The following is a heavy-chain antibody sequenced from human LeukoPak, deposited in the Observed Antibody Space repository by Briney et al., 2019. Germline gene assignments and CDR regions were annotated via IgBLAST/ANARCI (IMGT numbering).Heavy chain of an antibody. J-gene: IGHJ1*01. V-gene: IGHV3-23*01. CDR3: AKDERYYDSSGYYPNGNFQH. Sequence: PGGSLRLSCAASGFTFSSYAMSWVRQAPGKGLEWVSAISGSGGSTYYADSVKGRFTISRDNSKNTLYLQMNSLRAEDTAVYYCAKDERYYDSSGYYPNGNFQHWGQGTLVTVSS. CDR1: GFTFSSYA. CDR2: ISGSGGST. D-gene: IGHD3-22*01.